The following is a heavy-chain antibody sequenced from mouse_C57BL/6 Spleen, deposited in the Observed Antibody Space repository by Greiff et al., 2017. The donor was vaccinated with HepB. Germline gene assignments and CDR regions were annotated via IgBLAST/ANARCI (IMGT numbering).Heavy chain of an antibody. Sequence: QVQLQQSGPGLVQPSQSLSITCTVSGFSLTSYGVHWVRQSPGQGLEWLGVIWSGGSTDYNAAFISRLSISKDNSKSQVFYKMNSLQADDTAVYYCANRSIVSTKGGAMDYWGQGTSVTVSS. V-gene: IGHV2-2*01. D-gene: IGHD2-5*01. CDR2: IWSGGST. J-gene: IGHJ4*01. CDR1: GFSLTSYG. CDR3: ANRSIVSTKGGAMDY.